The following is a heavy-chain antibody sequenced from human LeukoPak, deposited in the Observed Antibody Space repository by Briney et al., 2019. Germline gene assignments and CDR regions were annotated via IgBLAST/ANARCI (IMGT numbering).Heavy chain of an antibody. Sequence: PGGSLRLSCAASGFTFSSYSVNWVRQAPGKRLEWVSSISSGSSYKYYADSAKGRVTISRDNTKNSLYLQMNTLRAEDTAVYYCARDYQGGFAPWGQGTLVTVSS. CDR2: ISSGSSYK. J-gene: IGHJ5*02. CDR1: GFTFSSYS. D-gene: IGHD2-2*01. CDR3: ARDYQGGFAP. V-gene: IGHV3-21*01.